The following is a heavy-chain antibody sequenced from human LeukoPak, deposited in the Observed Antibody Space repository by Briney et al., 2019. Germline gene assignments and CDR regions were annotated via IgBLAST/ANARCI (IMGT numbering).Heavy chain of an antibody. CDR2: INPNSGGT. J-gene: IGHJ4*02. CDR3: ARDLVDALGAPGAY. V-gene: IGHV1-2*06. CDR1: GYTFTGYY. Sequence: GASVKVSCKASGYTFTGYYMHWVRQAPGQGLEWMGRINPNSGGTNYAQKFQGRVTMTRDTSISTAYMELSRLRSDDTAVFYCARDLVDALGAPGAYWGQGALVTVSS. D-gene: IGHD1-26*01.